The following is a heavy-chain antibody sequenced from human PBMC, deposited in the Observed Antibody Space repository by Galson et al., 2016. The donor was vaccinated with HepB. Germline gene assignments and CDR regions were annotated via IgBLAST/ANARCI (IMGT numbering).Heavy chain of an antibody. CDR1: GGSITSSNW. CDR3: ARHLSTPRTRGFDC. Sequence: SETLSLTCVVSGGSITSSNWWSWVRQPPGKGLEWIREVYIGGSNNYDPSLETRVTISVDKSKNQFSLNLHSVTAADTAIYYCARHLSTPRTRGFDCWGQGVLVTVSS. J-gene: IGHJ4*02. CDR2: VYIGGSN. V-gene: IGHV4-4*02. D-gene: IGHD3-16*02.